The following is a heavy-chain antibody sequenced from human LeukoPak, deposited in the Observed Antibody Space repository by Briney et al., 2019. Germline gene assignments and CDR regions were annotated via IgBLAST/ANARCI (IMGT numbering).Heavy chain of an antibody. J-gene: IGHJ4*02. CDR2: ISAYNGNT. Sequence: ASVKVSCKASGYTFTSYGISWVRQAPGQGLEWMGWISAYNGNTNYAQKLQSTVTMTTDTSTSTAYMELRSLRSDDTAVYYCARVQGGGVLADYWGQGTLVTVSS. V-gene: IGHV1-18*01. CDR1: GYTFTSYG. CDR3: ARVQGGGVLADY. D-gene: IGHD3-16*01.